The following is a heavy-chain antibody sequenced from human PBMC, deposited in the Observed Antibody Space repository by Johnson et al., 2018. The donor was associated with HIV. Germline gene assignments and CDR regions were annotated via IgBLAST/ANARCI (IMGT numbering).Heavy chain of an antibody. CDR3: ARRSWAFDAFDI. V-gene: IGHV3-33*01. CDR1: GFTFSSYG. Sequence: QVLLVESGGGVVQPGRSLRLSCAASGFTFSSYGMHWVRQAPGKGLEWVAVIWYDGSNKYYADSVKGRFTISRDNSKNTLYLQMNSLRAEDTAVYYCARRSWAFDAFDIWGQGTMVTVSS. CDR2: IWYDGSNK. J-gene: IGHJ3*02. D-gene: IGHD1-26*01.